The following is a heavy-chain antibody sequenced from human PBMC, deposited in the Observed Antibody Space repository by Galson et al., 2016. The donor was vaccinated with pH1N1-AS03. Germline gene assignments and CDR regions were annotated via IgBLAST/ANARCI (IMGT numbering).Heavy chain of an antibody. CDR2: IYPGDSDT. D-gene: IGHD1-26*01. CDR1: GYKFTNYW. Sequence: QSGAEVKKPGESLKISCKGSGYKFTNYWTGWVRQMPGQGLEWMGSIYPGDSDTRYSPSFQGQVTISADKSISTAYLQWSSLKASDTAMCYCARRVSYTGSYPLDYWGQGTLVTVSS. CDR3: ARRVSYTGSYPLDY. V-gene: IGHV5-51*01. J-gene: IGHJ4*02.